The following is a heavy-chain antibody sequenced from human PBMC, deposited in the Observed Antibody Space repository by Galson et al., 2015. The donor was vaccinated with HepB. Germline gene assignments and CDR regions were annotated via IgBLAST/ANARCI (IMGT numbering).Heavy chain of an antibody. V-gene: IGHV1-3*01. CDR1: GYTFTSYA. CDR2: INAGNGNT. D-gene: IGHD4-17*01. Sequence: SVKVSCKASGYTFTSYAMHWVRQAPGQRLEWMGWINAGNGNTKYSQKFQGRVTITRDTSASTAYMELSSLRSEDTAVYYCARDGDYGDTGFDYWGQGTLVTVSS. CDR3: ARDGDYGDTGFDY. J-gene: IGHJ4*02.